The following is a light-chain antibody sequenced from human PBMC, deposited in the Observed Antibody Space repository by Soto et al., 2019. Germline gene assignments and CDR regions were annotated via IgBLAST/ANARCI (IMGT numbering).Light chain of an antibody. J-gene: IGLJ1*01. CDR2: DVS. CDR3: CSYTSSSTPLYV. Sequence: QSALTQPASVSGSPGQSITISCTGTSSDIGGYNYVSWYQQHPGKAPKLMIYDVSNRPSGVSSRFSGSKSGNTASLTISGLHTEDEADYYCCSYTSSSTPLYVFGTGTKLTVL. V-gene: IGLV2-14*03. CDR1: SSDIGGYNY.